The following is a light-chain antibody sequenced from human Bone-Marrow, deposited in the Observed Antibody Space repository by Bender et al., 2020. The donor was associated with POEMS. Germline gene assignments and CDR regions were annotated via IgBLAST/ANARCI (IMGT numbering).Light chain of an antibody. CDR1: SSDVGFYNY. V-gene: IGLV2-23*02. CDR2: EVR. J-gene: IGLJ3*02. Sequence: QSALTQAASVAGSPGQSVTISCTGTSSDVGFYNYVSWYQQHPGKAPNLMIYEVRKRPSGVPDLFSCSKSGNTASLTISGLQAEDEADYFCCSYSDSSTFVFGGGTKLTVL. CDR3: CSYSDSSTFV.